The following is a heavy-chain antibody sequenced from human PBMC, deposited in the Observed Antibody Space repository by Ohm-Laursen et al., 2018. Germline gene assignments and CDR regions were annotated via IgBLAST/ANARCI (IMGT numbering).Heavy chain of an antibody. CDR3: ARDRAAVAGYRGYGMDV. Sequence: SETLSLTCTVFGGSISSGGYYWSWIRQHPGKGLEWIGYIYYSGSTYYNPSLKSRVTISVDTSKNQFSLKLSSVTAADTAVYYCARDRAAVAGYRGYGMDVWGQGTTVTVSS. D-gene: IGHD6-19*01. V-gene: IGHV4-31*03. J-gene: IGHJ6*02. CDR2: IYYSGST. CDR1: GGSISSGGYY.